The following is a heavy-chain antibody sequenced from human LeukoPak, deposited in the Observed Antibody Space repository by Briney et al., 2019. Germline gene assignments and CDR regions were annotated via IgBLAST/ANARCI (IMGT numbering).Heavy chain of an antibody. D-gene: IGHD2-2*01. V-gene: IGHV6-1*01. J-gene: IGHJ4*02. CDR2: TYYRSKWYN. CDR1: GDSVSSNSAA. CDR3: ARGGVVVVPAAIPFDY. Sequence: SQTLSLTYAISGDSVSSNSAAWNWIRQSPSRGLEWLGRTYYRSKWYNDYAVSVKSRITINPDTSKNQFSLQLNSVTPEDTAVYYCARGGVVVVPAAIPFDYWGQGTLVTVSS.